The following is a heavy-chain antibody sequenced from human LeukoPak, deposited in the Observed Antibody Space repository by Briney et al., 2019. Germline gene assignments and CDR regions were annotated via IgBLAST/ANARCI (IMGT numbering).Heavy chain of an antibody. Sequence: GGSLRLSCAASGFTFSSYWMHWVRQAPGKGLVWVSRINSDGSSTSYADSVKGRFTISRDNAKNTLYLQMNSLRAEDTAVYYCARSTAYYDFWSANGYFDLWGRGTLVTVSS. J-gene: IGHJ2*01. CDR3: ARSTAYYDFWSANGYFDL. CDR1: GFTFSSYW. D-gene: IGHD3-3*01. CDR2: INSDGSST. V-gene: IGHV3-74*01.